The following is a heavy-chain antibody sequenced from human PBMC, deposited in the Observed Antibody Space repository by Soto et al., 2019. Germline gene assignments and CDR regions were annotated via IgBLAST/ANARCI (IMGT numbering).Heavy chain of an antibody. V-gene: IGHV4-38-2*02. CDR3: ARYKSDIEMPRLYYFDY. CDR2: IFHTGTT. D-gene: IGHD5-12*01. CDR1: GGSISSGYH. Sequence: PSETLSLTCTVSGGSISSGYHWAWIRQPPGMRLEWVASIFHTGTTYYNPSLTSRVTISVDTSKNQFSLKLTSVTATDSAVYYCARYKSDIEMPRLYYFDYWGQGTVVTVSS. J-gene: IGHJ4*02.